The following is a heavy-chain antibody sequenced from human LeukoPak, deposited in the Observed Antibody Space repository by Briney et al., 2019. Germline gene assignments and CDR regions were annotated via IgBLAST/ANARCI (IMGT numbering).Heavy chain of an antibody. Sequence: GSLRLFCAASGFTFSSYSMNWVRQAPGKGLEWVSSISSSSSYIYYADSVRGRFTISRDNAKNSLYLQMNSLRAEDTAVYYCARDSSSWVDYWGQGTLVTVSS. V-gene: IGHV3-21*01. CDR2: ISSSSSYI. CDR1: GFTFSSYS. D-gene: IGHD6-13*01. CDR3: ARDSSSWVDY. J-gene: IGHJ4*02.